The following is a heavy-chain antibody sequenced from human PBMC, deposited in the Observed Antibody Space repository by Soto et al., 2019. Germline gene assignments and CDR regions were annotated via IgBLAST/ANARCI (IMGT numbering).Heavy chain of an antibody. J-gene: IGHJ4*02. CDR2: IWYDGSKK. V-gene: IGHV3-33*01. CDR3: ARDQFGRVDY. D-gene: IGHD3-16*01. Sequence: QVQLVESGGGVVQPGRSLRLSCAASGFTFNSYGMHWVRQAPGKGLEWVAVIWYDGSKKYYADSVKGRFTISRDNSKNTVYLQMNSPRAEDTAVYYCARDQFGRVDYWGQGTLVTVSS. CDR1: GFTFNSYG.